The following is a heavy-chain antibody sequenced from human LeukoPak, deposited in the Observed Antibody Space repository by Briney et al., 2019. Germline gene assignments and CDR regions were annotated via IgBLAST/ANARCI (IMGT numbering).Heavy chain of an antibody. CDR1: GGSINSSSYF. Sequence: PSETLSLTCAVSGGSINSSSYFWSWIRQPPGKGLEWIGYIYYSGSTNYNPSLKSRVTISLDTSKNQFSLKLSSVTAADTAMYYCARVSRGNSVGGDYWGQGTLVTVSS. CDR2: IYYSGST. J-gene: IGHJ4*02. CDR3: ARVSRGNSVGGDY. V-gene: IGHV4-61*01. D-gene: IGHD4-23*01.